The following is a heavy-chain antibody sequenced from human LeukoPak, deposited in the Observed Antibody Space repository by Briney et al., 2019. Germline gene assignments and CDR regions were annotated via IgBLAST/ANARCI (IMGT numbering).Heavy chain of an antibody. CDR3: VTDIVVVPAGDAFDI. D-gene: IGHD2-2*01. Sequence: QPGGSLRLSCAASGFTFSSYAMSWVRQAPGKGLEWVSAISGSGGSTYYADSVKGRFTISRDNSKNTLYLQMNSLRAEDTAVYYCVTDIVVVPAGDAFDIWGQGTMVTVSS. V-gene: IGHV3-23*01. J-gene: IGHJ3*02. CDR2: ISGSGGST. CDR1: GFTFSSYA.